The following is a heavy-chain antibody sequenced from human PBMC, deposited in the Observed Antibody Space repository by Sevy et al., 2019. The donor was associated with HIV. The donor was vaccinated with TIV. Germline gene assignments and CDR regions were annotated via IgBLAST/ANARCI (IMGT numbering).Heavy chain of an antibody. V-gene: IGHV3-11*01. CDR1: GFTLSDYY. CDR2: IDGNGDTI. J-gene: IGHJ6*02. CDR3: ARDHVKDGEGGDYYYHAMDV. D-gene: IGHD2-21*01. Sequence: GGSQRLSCAASGFTLSDYYMSWIRQAPGKGLQWIAYIDGNGDTIDYADSLKGRVTISRDNAKNSVYLQMNTLRAEDTAVYYCARDHVKDGEGGDYYYHAMDVWGRGTTVTVSS.